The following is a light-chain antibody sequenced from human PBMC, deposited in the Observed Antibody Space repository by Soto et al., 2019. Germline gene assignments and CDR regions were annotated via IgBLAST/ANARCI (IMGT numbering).Light chain of an antibody. CDR2: DVT. CDR3: SSFTSSITYG. V-gene: IGLV2-14*01. J-gene: IGLJ1*01. CDR1: SSDVGGYNS. Sequence: QSVLTQPASVSGSPGQSITTSCTGTSSDVGGYNSVSWYRQAPGKAPKLIIYDVTYRPSGVSKRFSGSKSGNTASLTISGLQSEDEADYHCSSFTSSITYGFGTGTKVTVL.